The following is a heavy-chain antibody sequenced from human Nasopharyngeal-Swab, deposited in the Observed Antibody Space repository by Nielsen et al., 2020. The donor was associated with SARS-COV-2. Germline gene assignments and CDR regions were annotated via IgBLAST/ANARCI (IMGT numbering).Heavy chain of an antibody. D-gene: IGHD3-22*01. Sequence: SETLSLTCTVSGGSISSSSYYWSWIRQPPGKGLEWIGYIYYSGSTNYNPSLKSRVTISVDRSKNQFSLKLSSVTAADTAVYYCAREKYYYDSSGYYRWFDPWGQGTLVTVSS. J-gene: IGHJ5*02. V-gene: IGHV4-61*05. CDR1: GGSISSSSYY. CDR3: AREKYYYDSSGYYRWFDP. CDR2: IYYSGST.